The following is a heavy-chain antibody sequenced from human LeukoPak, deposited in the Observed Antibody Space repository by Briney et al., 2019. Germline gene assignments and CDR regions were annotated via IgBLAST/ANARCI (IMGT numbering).Heavy chain of an antibody. J-gene: IGHJ6*02. CDR3: AKDAQSSGWLTYYYYYYGMDV. V-gene: IGHV3-23*01. D-gene: IGHD6-19*01. CDR1: GFTFSIDA. Sequence: GGSLRLSCAASGFTFSIDAMSWVRQAPGKGLEWISDIVGSGTKTNYADSVKGRFTISRDNSKNTLCLQMSSLRAEDTAVYYCAKDAQSSGWLTYYYYYYGMDVWGQGTTVTVSS. CDR2: IVGSGTKT.